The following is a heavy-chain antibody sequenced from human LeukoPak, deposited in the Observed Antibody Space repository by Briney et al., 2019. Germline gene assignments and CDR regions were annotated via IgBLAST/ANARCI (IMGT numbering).Heavy chain of an antibody. CDR2: INGDGSTT. D-gene: IGHD3-10*01. CDR1: GFTFSTYW. CDR3: ARDYAGSPDY. V-gene: IGHV3-74*03. Sequence: GGSLRLSCTASGFTFSTYWINWVRQSPGKGLVWVTLINGDGSTTTHADSVKGRFTISRDNAKNTAYLQMNSLRDEDTAVYFCARDYAGSPDYWGQGTLVTVSA. J-gene: IGHJ4*02.